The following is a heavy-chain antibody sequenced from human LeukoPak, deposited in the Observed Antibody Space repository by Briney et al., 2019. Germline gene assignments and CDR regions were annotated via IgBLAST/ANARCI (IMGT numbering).Heavy chain of an antibody. D-gene: IGHD3-16*01. CDR2: IYYRGST. CDR3: AREGDSPPPYNWFDP. Sequence: PSQTLSLTCTVSGGSLSCGGHYWSWIRQPPGKGLEWIGYIYYRGSTYYNPSLKSRVTISVDRSKNQFSLKLSSVTAADTAVYYCAREGDSPPPYNWFDPWGQGTLVTVSS. J-gene: IGHJ5*02. V-gene: IGHV4-30-2*01. CDR1: GGSLSCGGHY.